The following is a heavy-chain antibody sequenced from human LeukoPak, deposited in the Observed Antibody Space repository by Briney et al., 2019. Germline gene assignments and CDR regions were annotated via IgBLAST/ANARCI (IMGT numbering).Heavy chain of an antibody. V-gene: IGHV4-31*03. CDR2: IYYSGST. CDR1: GGSISSGGYY. Sequence: SETLSLTCTVSGGSISSGGYYWSWIRQHPGKGLEWIGYIYYSGSTYYNPSLKSRVTISVDTSKNQFSLKLSSVTAADTAVCYCARDTEDAFDIWGQGTMVTLSS. J-gene: IGHJ3*02. CDR3: ARDTEDAFDI.